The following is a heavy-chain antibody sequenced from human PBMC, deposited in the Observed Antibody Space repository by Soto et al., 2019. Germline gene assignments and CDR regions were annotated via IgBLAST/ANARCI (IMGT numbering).Heavy chain of an antibody. Sequence: GGSLRLSCAASGFPFSGYTINWVRQAPGKGLEWVPSISGSTINTNYADSSYTYYADSVKGRFTISRDNARNSLYLQMTSLRAEDTAVYYCASVPRGVVVPAARTPGYYYYMDVWGKGTTVTVSS. CDR2: ISGSTINTNYADSSYT. D-gene: IGHD2-2*01. V-gene: IGHV3-21*01. J-gene: IGHJ6*03. CDR3: ASVPRGVVVPAARTPGYYYYMDV. CDR1: GFPFSGYT.